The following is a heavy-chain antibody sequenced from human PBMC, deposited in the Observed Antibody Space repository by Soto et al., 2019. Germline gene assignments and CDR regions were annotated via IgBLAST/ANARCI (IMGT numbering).Heavy chain of an antibody. V-gene: IGHV3-23*01. D-gene: IGHD2-15*01. Sequence: GGSLRLSCAASGFTFSSYAMSWVRQAPGKGLEWVSAISGSGGSTYYADSVKGRFTISRDNSKNTLYLQMNSLRAEDTAVYYCAKDRKYCSGGSCFDWFDPWGQGTLVTVSS. J-gene: IGHJ5*02. CDR1: GFTFSSYA. CDR3: AKDRKYCSGGSCFDWFDP. CDR2: ISGSGGST.